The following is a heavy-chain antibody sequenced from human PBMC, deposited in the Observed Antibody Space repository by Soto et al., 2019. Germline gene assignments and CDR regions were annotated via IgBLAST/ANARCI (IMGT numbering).Heavy chain of an antibody. V-gene: IGHV4-31*01. D-gene: IGHD3-3*01. J-gene: IGHJ5*02. CDR1: GASVSNDCYY. CDR3: SAGWRSSLLFLS. CDR2: ISHSGIS. Sequence: SLTCRVSGASVSNDCYYWTSLRQYSGGALEFIGYISHSGISYHNPSLHSQPTLSVDTSQHHFSLHLRLVTFAGTATYYCSAGWRSSLLFLSWGQGTLVTISS.